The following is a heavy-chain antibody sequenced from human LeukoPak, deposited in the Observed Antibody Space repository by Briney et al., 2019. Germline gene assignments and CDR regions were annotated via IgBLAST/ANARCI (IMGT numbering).Heavy chain of an antibody. V-gene: IGHV1-8*03. CDR1: GYTFTSYD. CDR2: MNPNSGNT. D-gene: IGHD1-14*01. J-gene: IGHJ6*03. CDR3: ARGITEPQSDHYYYYYYMDV. Sequence: ASVKVSCKASGYTFTSYDINWVRQATGQGLEWMGWMNPNSGNTGYAQKFQGRVTITTDESTSTAYMELSSLRSEDTAVYYCARGITEPQSDHYYYYYYMDVWGKGTTVTVSS.